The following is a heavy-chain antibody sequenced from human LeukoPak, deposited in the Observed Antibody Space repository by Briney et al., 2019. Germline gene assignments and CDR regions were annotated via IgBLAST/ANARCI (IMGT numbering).Heavy chain of an antibody. CDR1: EFHFSSYT. J-gene: IGHJ6*04. D-gene: IGHD3-16*01. Sequence: PGGSLRLSCAASEFHFSSYTMHWVRQAPGKGLEWVALISYDGSNQYYADSVKGRFTISRDNSKNTLYLQMNSLRAEDTAVYYCARAEGDPPHYYYYGMDVWGKGPTVTVSS. CDR2: ISYDGSNQ. CDR3: ARAEGDPPHYYYYGMDV. V-gene: IGHV3-30-3*01.